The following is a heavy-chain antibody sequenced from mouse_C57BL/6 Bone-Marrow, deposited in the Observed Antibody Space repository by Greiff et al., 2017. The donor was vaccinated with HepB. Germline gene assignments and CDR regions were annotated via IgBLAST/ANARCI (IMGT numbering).Heavy chain of an antibody. Sequence: EVKLMESGGGLVKPGGSLKLSCAASGFTFSDYGMHWVRQAPEKGLEWVAYISSGSSTIYYADTVKGRFTISRDNAKNTLFLQMTSLRSEDTAMYYCARPRYYCSSPYAMDYWGQGTSVTVSS. V-gene: IGHV5-17*01. D-gene: IGHD1-1*01. CDR3: ARPRYYCSSPYAMDY. J-gene: IGHJ4*01. CDR2: ISSGSSTI. CDR1: GFTFSDYG.